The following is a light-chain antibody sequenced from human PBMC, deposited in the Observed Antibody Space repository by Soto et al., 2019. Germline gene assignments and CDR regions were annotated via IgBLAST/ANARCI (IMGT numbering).Light chain of an antibody. CDR2: KAS. CDR3: QHYNTYSRA. CDR1: QSISTY. J-gene: IGKJ1*01. Sequence: DIQMTQSPSTLSASVGDRVTITCRASQSISTYLAWYQQKPGKAPKLLIYKASSLESGVPSRFSGSGSGTEFTLTISSLQPDDFATYYYQHYNTYSRAFGQGTKVEIK. V-gene: IGKV1-5*03.